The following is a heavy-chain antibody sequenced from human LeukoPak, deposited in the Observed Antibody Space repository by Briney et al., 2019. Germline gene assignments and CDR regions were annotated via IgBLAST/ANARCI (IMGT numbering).Heavy chain of an antibody. J-gene: IGHJ4*02. D-gene: IGHD4-23*01. CDR2: ISAYNGNT. CDR3: ARDPPGTYGGNSRNYFDY. CDR1: GYTFTSYG. Sequence: ASVKVSCKASGYTFTSYGISWVRQAPGQGLEWMGWISAYNGNTNYAQKLQGRVTMTTDTSTSTAYMELRSLRSDDTAVYYCARDPPGTYGGNSRNYFDYWGQGTLVTVSS. V-gene: IGHV1-18*01.